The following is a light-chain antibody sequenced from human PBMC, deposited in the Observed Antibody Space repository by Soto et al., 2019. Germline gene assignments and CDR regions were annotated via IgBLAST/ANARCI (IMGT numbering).Light chain of an antibody. V-gene: IGLV2-14*01. CDR3: SSYTTTTSATPYV. CDR2: EVS. J-gene: IGLJ1*01. CDR1: SSDVGASNY. Sequence: QSALTQPASVSGSPGQSITISCTGSSSDVGASNYVSWYQQHPDKAPKLILYEVSHRPSGISNRFSGSKSGTTASLAISGLLAEDEAVYYCSSYTTTTSATPYVLGTGTKLTVL.